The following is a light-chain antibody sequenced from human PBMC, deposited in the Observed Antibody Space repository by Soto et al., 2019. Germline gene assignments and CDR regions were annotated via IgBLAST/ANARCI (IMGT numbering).Light chain of an antibody. V-gene: IGKV3-20*01. J-gene: IGKJ3*01. CDR1: QSVSSSY. CDR2: DTS. CDR3: QHYGTSAL. Sequence: EMVLTQSPGTLSLSPGERATLSCRASQSVSSSYLAWYQQKPGQAPRLLIYDTSDRATGIPDRFSASGSGTDFTLTISRLEPEDFAVYYCQHYGTSALFGPGTKVDIK.